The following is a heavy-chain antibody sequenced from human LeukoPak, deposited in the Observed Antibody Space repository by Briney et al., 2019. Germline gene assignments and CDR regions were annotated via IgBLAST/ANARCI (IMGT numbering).Heavy chain of an antibody. V-gene: IGHV3-53*01. Sequence: GSLRLSCAASGLTGSHNYVSWVRQAPGKGLEWVSAIHTSGDTCYADSVKGRFTISRDTSKNTLYLQINSLRVEDTALYYCARPASEKAFDIWGQGTMVTVSS. CDR1: GLTGSHNY. CDR3: ARPASEKAFDI. J-gene: IGHJ3*02. D-gene: IGHD5-24*01. CDR2: IHTSGDT.